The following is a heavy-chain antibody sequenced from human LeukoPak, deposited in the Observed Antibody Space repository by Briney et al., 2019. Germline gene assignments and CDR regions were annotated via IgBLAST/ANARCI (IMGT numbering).Heavy chain of an antibody. Sequence: ASVKVSCKASGYTFASYGISWVRQAPGQGLEWMGWISAYNGNTNYAQKLQGRVTMTTDTSTSTAYMELRSLRSGDTAVYYCAREGVSTILTGFWFDPWGQGTLVTVSS. CDR2: ISAYNGNT. D-gene: IGHD3-9*01. CDR3: AREGVSTILTGFWFDP. CDR1: GYTFASYG. V-gene: IGHV1-18*01. J-gene: IGHJ5*02.